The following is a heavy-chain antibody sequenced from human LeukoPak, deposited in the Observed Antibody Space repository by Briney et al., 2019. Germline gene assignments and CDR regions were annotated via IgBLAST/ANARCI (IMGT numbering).Heavy chain of an antibody. Sequence: SETLSLTCTVSGGSISSYYWSWIRQPPGKGLEWIGYIYYSGSTNYNPSLKSRVTISVDTSKNQFSLKLSSVTAADTAVYYCARATHYYESSGYDYWGQGTLVTVSS. CDR2: IYYSGST. CDR1: GGSISSYY. J-gene: IGHJ4*02. CDR3: ARATHYYESSGYDY. V-gene: IGHV4-59*01. D-gene: IGHD3-22*01.